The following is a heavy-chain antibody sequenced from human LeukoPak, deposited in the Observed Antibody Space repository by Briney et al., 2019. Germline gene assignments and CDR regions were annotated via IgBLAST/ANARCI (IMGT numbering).Heavy chain of an antibody. CDR2: IWYDGSNK. J-gene: IGHJ4*02. CDR1: GFTFREYA. V-gene: IGHV3-33*07. CDR3: ARGLGYDILTGYYIGGYYFDY. D-gene: IGHD3-9*01. Sequence: GGSLRLSCAASGFTFREYALNWVRQAPGKGLEWVAVIWYDGSNKYYADSVKGRFTISRDNSKNTLYLQMNSLRAEDTAVYYCARGLGYDILTGYYIGGYYFDYWGQGTLVTVSS.